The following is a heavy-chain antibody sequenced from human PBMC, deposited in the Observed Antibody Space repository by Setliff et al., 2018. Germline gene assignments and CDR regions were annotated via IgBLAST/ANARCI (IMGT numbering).Heavy chain of an antibody. CDR3: ATARCLVVSATDSHSSMDV. D-gene: IGHD2-15*01. CDR2: SNPIFGTT. Sequence: SVKVSCKGSGDTYTNYAIKWVRQAPGQGLEWMGGSNPIFGTTDYTQNFQGRVTITTDESTSTAYMELSSLRFDDTAIYYCATARCLVVSATDSHSSMDVSCKGT. CDR1: GDTYTNYA. J-gene: IGHJ6*03. V-gene: IGHV1-69*05.